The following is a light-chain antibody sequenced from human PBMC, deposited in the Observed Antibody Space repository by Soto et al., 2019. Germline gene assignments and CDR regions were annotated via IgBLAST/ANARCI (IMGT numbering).Light chain of an antibody. CDR3: PHRISSPFT. V-gene: IGKV3-11*01. CDR1: QSISSY. Sequence: EIVLTQSPATLSLSPGERATLSCRASQSISSYLAWYQQQPDQAPRLLIYDASNRDTGIPARFSGSGSGPDFTLNIICLEQADFAVDYSPHRISSPFTFGPGTKVAIK. J-gene: IGKJ3*01. CDR2: DAS.